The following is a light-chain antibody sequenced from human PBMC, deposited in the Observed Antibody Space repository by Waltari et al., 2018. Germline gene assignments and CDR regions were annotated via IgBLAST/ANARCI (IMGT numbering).Light chain of an antibody. Sequence: QSALTQPASVSGSPGQSITVSCTGTSSDIGTYNYVSWYQQHPGKAPKLMIYDVSSRPSWVSNRFSGSKSGNTASLTISGLQAEDEADYYCDSKSSSSPHVFGTGTKVTVL. V-gene: IGLV2-14*03. J-gene: IGLJ1*01. CDR3: DSKSSSSPHV. CDR1: SSDIGTYNY. CDR2: DVS.